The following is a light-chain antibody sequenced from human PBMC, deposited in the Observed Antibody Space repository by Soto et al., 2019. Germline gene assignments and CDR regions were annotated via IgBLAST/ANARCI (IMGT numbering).Light chain of an antibody. CDR3: QSYDSSLSGSRV. Sequence: QYVLTQPPSVSGAPGQRVTISCTGSSHRIGAGYDVICYQQLPGTAPKLLIYGNSNRPSGVPDRFSGSKSGTSASLAITGLQAEDEADYYCQSYDSSLSGSRVFGTGTKLTVL. CDR2: GNS. V-gene: IGLV1-40*01. CDR1: SHRIGAGYD. J-gene: IGLJ1*01.